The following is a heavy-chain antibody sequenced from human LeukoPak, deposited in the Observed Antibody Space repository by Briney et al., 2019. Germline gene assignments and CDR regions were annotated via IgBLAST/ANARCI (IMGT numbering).Heavy chain of an antibody. V-gene: IGHV4-59*01. CDR2: IYYSGST. J-gene: IGHJ4*02. D-gene: IGHD3-3*01. Sequence: SETLSLTCTVSGGSISRYYWSWIRQPPGKGLEWIGYIYYSGSTNYNPSLKSRVTISVDTSKNQFSLKLSSVTAADTAVYYCARSDFWSGSIDYWGQGTLVTVSS. CDR3: ARSDFWSGSIDY. CDR1: GGSISRYY.